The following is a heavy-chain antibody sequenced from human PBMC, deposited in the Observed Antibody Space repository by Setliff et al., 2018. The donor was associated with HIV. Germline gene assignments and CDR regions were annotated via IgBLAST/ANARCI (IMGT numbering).Heavy chain of an antibody. CDR2: IYPENSDA. CDR1: GYSFPNNW. CDR3: ARLSQRIRIFGVINRGEEFDI. D-gene: IGHD3-3*01. V-gene: IGHV5-51*01. Sequence: GESLKISCKGSGYSFPNNWIGWVRRMSGKGLEWMGFIYPENSDARYSPSFEGQVTISADKSNTTAYLQWSSLKASDTAMYFCARLSQRIRIFGVINRGEEFDIWGQGTMVTVSS. J-gene: IGHJ3*02.